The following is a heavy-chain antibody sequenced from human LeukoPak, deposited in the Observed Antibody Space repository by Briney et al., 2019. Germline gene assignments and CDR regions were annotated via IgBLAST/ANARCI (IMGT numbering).Heavy chain of an antibody. D-gene: IGHD6-19*01. CDR3: ARDSRIPGIAVAGGIDN. Sequence: ASVKVSCKASGYTFTSYYMHWVRQAPGQGLEWMGIINPSGGSTSYAQKFQGRVTMTRDTSTSTVYMELSSLRSEDTAVYYCARDSRIPGIAVAGGIDNWGQGTLVTVSS. CDR2: INPSGGST. J-gene: IGHJ4*02. CDR1: GYTFTSYY. V-gene: IGHV1-46*01.